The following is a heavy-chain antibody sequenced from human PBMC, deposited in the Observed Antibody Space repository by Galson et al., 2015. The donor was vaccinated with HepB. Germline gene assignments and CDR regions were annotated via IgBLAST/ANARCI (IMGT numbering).Heavy chain of an antibody. V-gene: IGHV3-30*18. CDR3: AKGAVAGTIGYFQH. Sequence: SLRLSCAASGFTFSSYGMHWVRQAPGKGLEWVAVISYDGSNKYYADSVKGRFTISRDNSKNTLYLQMNSLRAEATAVYYCAKGAVAGTIGYFQHWGQGTLVTVSS. CDR1: GFTFSSYG. D-gene: IGHD6-19*01. J-gene: IGHJ1*01. CDR2: ISYDGSNK.